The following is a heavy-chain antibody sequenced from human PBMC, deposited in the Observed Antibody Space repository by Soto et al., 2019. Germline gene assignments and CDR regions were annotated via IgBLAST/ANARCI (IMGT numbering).Heavy chain of an antibody. Sequence: SETLSLTCAVYGGSFSGYYWSWIRQPPGKGLEWIGEINHSGSTNYNPSLKSRVTISVDTTKNQFSLKLSSVTPASTAVYYCAFSTPTLTIFGVFTFDYWGQGTLVTVSS. CDR2: INHSGST. V-gene: IGHV4-34*01. D-gene: IGHD3-3*01. CDR1: GGSFSGYY. CDR3: AFSTPTLTIFGVFTFDY. J-gene: IGHJ4*02.